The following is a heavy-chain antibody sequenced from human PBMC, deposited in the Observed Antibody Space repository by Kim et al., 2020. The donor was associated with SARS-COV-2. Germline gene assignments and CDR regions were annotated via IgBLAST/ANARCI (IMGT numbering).Heavy chain of an antibody. J-gene: IGHJ6*02. CDR2: ISWNSATI. CDR3: AKEGHYYGMDV. V-gene: IGHV3-9*01. CDR1: GFNITDYG. Sequence: GGSLRLSCAVSGFNITDYGMHWVRQAPGKGLEWVSHISWNSATITYVDPVKGRFTISRDNAKNLLYLQMNSLSPDDTALYYCAKEGHYYGMDVWGQGTT.